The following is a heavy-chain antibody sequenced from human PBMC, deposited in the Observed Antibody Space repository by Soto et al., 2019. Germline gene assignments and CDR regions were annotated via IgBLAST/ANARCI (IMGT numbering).Heavy chain of an antibody. J-gene: IGHJ4*02. Sequence: SETLSLPCAVSGCSLSSSNWWGWIRPPPGKGLEWIGYIYYSGTTYYNPSLKSRVTMSVDTSKNQFSLKLTSVTAVDTAVYYCARARATIAAAAIFDCWGQGTLVTVS. CDR1: GCSLSSSNW. CDR2: IYYSGTT. CDR3: ARARATIAAAAIFDC. D-gene: IGHD6-13*01. V-gene: IGHV4-28*03.